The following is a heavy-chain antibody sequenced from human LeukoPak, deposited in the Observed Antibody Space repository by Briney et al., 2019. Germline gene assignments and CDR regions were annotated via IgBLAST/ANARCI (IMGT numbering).Heavy chain of an antibody. CDR1: GYTFSGYY. Sequence: ASVKVSCKASGYTFSGYYMHWVRQAPGQGLEWMGRINPNSGGTNYAQKFQGRVTMTRDTSISTVYMELSRLRSDDTAVYYCARARTSGWYGGSYYFDDWGQGSLVTVSS. CDR3: ARARTSGWYGGSYYFDD. V-gene: IGHV1-2*06. CDR2: INPNSGGT. D-gene: IGHD6-19*01. J-gene: IGHJ4*02.